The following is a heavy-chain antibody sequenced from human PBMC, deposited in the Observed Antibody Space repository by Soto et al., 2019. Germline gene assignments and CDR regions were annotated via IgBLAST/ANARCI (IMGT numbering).Heavy chain of an antibody. V-gene: IGHV1-18*01. CDR2: ISAYNGNT. D-gene: IGHD2-15*01. CDR3: ARTPQDIVVVVAATPLPGWFDP. CDR1: GYTFTSYG. Sequence: ASVKVSCKASGYTFTSYGISWVRQAPGQGLEWMGWISAYNGNTNYAQKLQGRVTMTTDTSTSTAYMELRSLRSDDTAVYYCARTPQDIVVVVAATPLPGWFDPWGQGTLVPVSS. J-gene: IGHJ5*02.